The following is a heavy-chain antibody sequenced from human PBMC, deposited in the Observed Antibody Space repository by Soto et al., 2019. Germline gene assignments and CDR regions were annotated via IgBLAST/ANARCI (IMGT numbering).Heavy chain of an antibody. Sequence: EVQLVESGGGLVKPGGSLRLSCAASGFTFSSYSMNWVRQAPGKGLEWVSSISSSSSYIYYADSVKGRFTISRDNAKNSLYLQMNSLRAEDTAVYYCASDANDFWSGGNGFDPWGQGTLVTVSS. J-gene: IGHJ5*01. D-gene: IGHD3-3*01. CDR2: ISSSSSYI. CDR3: ASDANDFWSGGNGFDP. CDR1: GFTFSSYS. V-gene: IGHV3-21*01.